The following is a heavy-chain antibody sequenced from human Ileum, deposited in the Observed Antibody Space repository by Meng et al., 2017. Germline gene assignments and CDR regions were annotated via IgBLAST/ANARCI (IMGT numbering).Heavy chain of an antibody. J-gene: IGHJ4*02. Sequence: ASVKVSCKASGYTFTGYYMHWLRQAPGQGLEWMGWINPNSGGTNYAQKCQGRVTMTRDTSISTAYMELSKLRSDDTAVYYCARASSSWRKYFDYWGQGTLVTVSS. CDR2: INPNSGGT. D-gene: IGHD6-13*01. CDR3: ARASSSWRKYFDY. CDR1: GYTFTGYY. V-gene: IGHV1-2*02.